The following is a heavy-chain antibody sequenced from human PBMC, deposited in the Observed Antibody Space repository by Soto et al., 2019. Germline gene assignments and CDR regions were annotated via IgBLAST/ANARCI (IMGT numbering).Heavy chain of an antibody. CDR1: AGSISTDS. Sequence: PSQTLSLTCTVSAGSISTDSWRWIRQPLGKGLEWIGYIYYSGSTNYNPSLKSRVTISVDTSKNQFSLKLSSVTAADTAVYFFSRFGPGGGRVYYCARRSLVTVSS. V-gene: IGHV4-59*01. CDR2: IYYSGST. CDR3: SRFGPGGGRVYY. D-gene: IGHD3-10*01. J-gene: IGHJ4*02.